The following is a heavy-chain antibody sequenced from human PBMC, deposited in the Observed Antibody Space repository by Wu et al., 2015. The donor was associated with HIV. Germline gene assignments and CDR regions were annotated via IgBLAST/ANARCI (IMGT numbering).Heavy chain of an antibody. CDR3: ARDYGGFSFISTTLNWFDP. J-gene: IGHJ5*02. Sequence: QVQLVQSGAEVKKPGASVKVSCKASGYNFIGYYIHWVRQAPGQGLEWMGWINPNNDATSYAQNFQGRVTVTLDTSISTAYMEISRLRSDDTAVYYCARDYGGFSFISTTLNWFDPWGQGTLVTVSS. CDR2: INPNNDAT. V-gene: IGHV1-2*02. CDR1: GYNFIGYY. D-gene: IGHD4-23*01.